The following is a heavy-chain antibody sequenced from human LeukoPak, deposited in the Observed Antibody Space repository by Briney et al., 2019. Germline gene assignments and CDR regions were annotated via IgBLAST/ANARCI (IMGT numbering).Heavy chain of an antibody. J-gene: IGHJ6*02. Sequence: LSETLSLTCTVSGGSISSYYWSWIRQPPGKGLEWIGYIYYSGSTNYNPSLKSRVTISVDTSKNQFSLKLSSVTAADTAVYYCARGKGGSGSFYYYGMDVWGQGTTVTVSS. CDR3: ARGKGGSGSFYYYGMDV. CDR1: GGSISSYY. V-gene: IGHV4-59*01. CDR2: IYYSGST. D-gene: IGHD3-10*01.